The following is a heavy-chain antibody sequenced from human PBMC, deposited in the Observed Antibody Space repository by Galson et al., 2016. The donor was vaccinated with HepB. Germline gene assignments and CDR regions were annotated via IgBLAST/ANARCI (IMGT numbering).Heavy chain of an antibody. Sequence: SLRLSCAASEFTFDDYDMRWVRQAPGKGLERVSGINWNGSDTGYGDSVKGRFTISRDNAQKSLYLQMNSLRVEDTALSLCARRPLLNRPCDDLGSDRREDSWGQGTLVTVSS. CDR2: INWNGSDT. CDR3: ARRPLLNRPCDDLGSDRREDS. V-gene: IGHV3-20*01. D-gene: IGHD3-10*01. CDR1: EFTFDDYD. J-gene: IGHJ4*02.